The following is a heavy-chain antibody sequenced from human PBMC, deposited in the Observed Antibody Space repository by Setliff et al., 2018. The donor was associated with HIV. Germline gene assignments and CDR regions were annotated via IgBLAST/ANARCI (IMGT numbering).Heavy chain of an antibody. CDR1: SGSFSGYY. J-gene: IGHJ4*02. Sequence: SETLSLTCAVYSGSFSGYYWSWIRQPPGKGLEWIGEINHSGSTNYNPSLKSRVTISIDTSKNQFSVKLSSVTAADTAVYYCARTLGSGTFRYYFDYWGQGTLVTVSS. V-gene: IGHV4-34*01. CDR2: INHSGST. CDR3: ARTLGSGTFRYYFDY. D-gene: IGHD3-10*01.